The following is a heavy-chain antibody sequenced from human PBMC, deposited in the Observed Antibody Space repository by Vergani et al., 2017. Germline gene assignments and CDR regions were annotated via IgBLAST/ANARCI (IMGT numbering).Heavy chain of an antibody. D-gene: IGHD3-10*01. J-gene: IGHJ6*02. CDR1: GDSMNTYY. CDR2: IYDSGDT. CDR3: ARATRGSGPYGMDV. V-gene: IGHV4-59*01. Sequence: QVQLQESGPGLVKPSETLSLTCSVSGDSMNTYYWTWIRQPPGKGLEWIGYIYDSGDTKYNPSLKSRVTMSLDTSKNQFSLNLYSVTAADTAVYYCARATRGSGPYGMDVWGQGTTVTVSS.